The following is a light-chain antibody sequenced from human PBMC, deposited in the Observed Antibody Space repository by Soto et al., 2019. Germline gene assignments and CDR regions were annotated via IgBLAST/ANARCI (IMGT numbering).Light chain of an antibody. J-gene: IGKJ2*02. CDR2: GAS. CDR1: QSVSST. CDR3: QQYNNWRRGT. V-gene: IGKV3-15*01. Sequence: EIVMTQSPATLSVSPGERATLSCRASQSVSSTLAWYQQKPGQAPRLLIYGASTRATGIPARFSGSGSGTEFTLPISSLQSEDFAVYYCQQYNNWRRGTFGQGTKLEIK.